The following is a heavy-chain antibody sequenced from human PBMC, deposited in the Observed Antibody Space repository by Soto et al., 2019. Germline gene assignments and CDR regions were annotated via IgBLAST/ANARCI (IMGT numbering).Heavy chain of an antibody. CDR2: INHSGST. D-gene: IGHD3-3*01. J-gene: IGHJ4*02. Sequence: SETLSLTCAVYGGSFSGYYWSWIRQPPGKGLEWIGEINHSGSTNYNPSLKSRVTISVDTSKNQFSLKLSSVTAADTAVYYCARDRIRGIFGVVINGLDYWGQGTLVTVSS. CDR3: ARDRIRGIFGVVINGLDY. V-gene: IGHV4-34*01. CDR1: GGSFSGYY.